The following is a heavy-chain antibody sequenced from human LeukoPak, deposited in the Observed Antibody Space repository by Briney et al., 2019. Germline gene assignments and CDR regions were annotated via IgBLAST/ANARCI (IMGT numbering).Heavy chain of an antibody. D-gene: IGHD4-17*01. V-gene: IGHV3-30*19. CDR3: ARAGYGGNAFDI. J-gene: IGHJ3*02. CDR2: ISYDGSNK. CDR1: GFTFSTYG. Sequence: GRSLRLPCAASGFTFSTYGMHWVRQAPGKGLEWVAVISYDGSNKYYADSVKGRFTISRDNSKNTLYLQMNSLRAEDTAVYYCARAGYGGNAFDIWGQGTMVTVSS.